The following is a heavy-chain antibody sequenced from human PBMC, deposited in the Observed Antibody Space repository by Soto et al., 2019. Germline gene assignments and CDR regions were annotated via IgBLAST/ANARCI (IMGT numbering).Heavy chain of an antibody. CDR3: ARAPYRYCSSTSCYPAVDP. D-gene: IGHD2-2*01. V-gene: IGHV3-30-3*01. CDR2: ISYDGSNK. Sequence: PGGSLRLSCAASGFTFSSYAMHRVRQAPGKGLEWVAVISYDGSNKYYADSVKGRFTISRDNSKNTLYLQMNSLRAEDTAVYYCARAPYRYCSSTSCYPAVDPWGQGTLVTVSS. J-gene: IGHJ5*02. CDR1: GFTFSSYA.